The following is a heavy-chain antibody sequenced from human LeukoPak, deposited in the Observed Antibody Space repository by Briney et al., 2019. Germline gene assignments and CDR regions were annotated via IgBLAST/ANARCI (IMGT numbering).Heavy chain of an antibody. Sequence: SETLSLTCTVSGGSISSGDYDWSWIRQPPGKGLEWIGYIYYSGSTYYNPSLKSRVTISVDTSKNQFSLKLRSVTAADTAVYYCARVMTYYDFWSGYYVDCYYYYMDVWGKGTTVTVSS. CDR3: ARVMTYYDFWSGYYVDCYYYYMDV. CDR1: GGSISSGDYD. CDR2: IYYSGST. J-gene: IGHJ6*03. D-gene: IGHD3-3*01. V-gene: IGHV4-30-4*08.